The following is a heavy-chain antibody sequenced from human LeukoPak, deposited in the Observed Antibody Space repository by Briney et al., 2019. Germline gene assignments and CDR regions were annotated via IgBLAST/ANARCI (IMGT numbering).Heavy chain of an antibody. J-gene: IGHJ3*02. CDR1: GGSISSGGYY. D-gene: IGHD3-16*02. CDR2: IYYSEST. Sequence: SETLSLTCTVSGGSISSGGYYWSWIRQHPGKGLEWIGYIYYSESTYYNPSLKSRVTISVDTSKNQFSLKLSSVTAADTAVYYCARDRPPYIMITFGGVIVNAFDIWGQGTMVTVSS. V-gene: IGHV4-31*03. CDR3: ARDRPPYIMITFGGVIVNAFDI.